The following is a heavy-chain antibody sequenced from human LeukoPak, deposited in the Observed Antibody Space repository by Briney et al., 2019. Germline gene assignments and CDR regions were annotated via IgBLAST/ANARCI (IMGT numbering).Heavy chain of an antibody. Sequence: KASETLSLTCTVSGGSISSYYWRWIRQPPGKGLEWIGYIYYSGSTNYNPSLKSRVTISVDTSKNQFSLKLSSVTAADTAVYYCARDSSGYYNNWFDPWGQGTLVTVSS. V-gene: IGHV4-59*01. CDR3: ARDSSGYYNNWFDP. D-gene: IGHD3-22*01. J-gene: IGHJ5*02. CDR2: IYYSGST. CDR1: GGSISSYY.